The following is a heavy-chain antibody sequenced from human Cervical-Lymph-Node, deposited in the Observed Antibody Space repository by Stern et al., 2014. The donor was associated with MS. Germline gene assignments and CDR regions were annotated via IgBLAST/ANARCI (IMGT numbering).Heavy chain of an antibody. Sequence: QVQLVQSGPGLVKPSETLSLTCTVSGGSVTTYYWSWIRQPPGTGLEWIGYIYYTGTTNSNPSLRSRVTISVDTSKTQSPLGLGFVTAADTAVYYCARQGSGFGGPNWFDPWGQGTLVTVSS. J-gene: IGHJ5*02. CDR2: IYYTGTT. CDR3: ARQGSGFGGPNWFDP. CDR1: GGSVTTYY. D-gene: IGHD3-10*01. V-gene: IGHV4-59*08.